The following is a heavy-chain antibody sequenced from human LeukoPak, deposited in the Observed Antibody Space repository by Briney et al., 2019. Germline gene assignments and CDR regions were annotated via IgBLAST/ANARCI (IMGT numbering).Heavy chain of an antibody. J-gene: IGHJ4*02. D-gene: IGHD5-24*01. CDR1: GFTFTYYT. V-gene: IGHV3-21*01. Sequence: GGSLRLSCAASGFTFTYYTMNWVRQAPGKGLEWVSSISSSSSDRYYADSVKGRFTISRDNAKNSLYLQMNSLRAEDTAIFYCARETPEGYAYWGQGTLVTVSS. CDR2: ISSSSSDR. CDR3: ARETPEGYAY.